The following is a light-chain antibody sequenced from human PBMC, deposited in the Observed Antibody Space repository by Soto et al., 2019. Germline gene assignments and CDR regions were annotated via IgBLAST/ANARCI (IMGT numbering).Light chain of an antibody. CDR3: QQYTNWPRT. J-gene: IGKJ1*01. CDR2: GAS. V-gene: IGKV3-15*01. Sequence: EIVMTQSPATLPLSPGERATLSCRASESLTTDLAWYQQKPGQPPRLLIYGASTRATDFPARFSGSGSGTEFTLTISSLQSEDFAVYYCQQYTNWPRTFGQGTKVDIK. CDR1: ESLTTD.